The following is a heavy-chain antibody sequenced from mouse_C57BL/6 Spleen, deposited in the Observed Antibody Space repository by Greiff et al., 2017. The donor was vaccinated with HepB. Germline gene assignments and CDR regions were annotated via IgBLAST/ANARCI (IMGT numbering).Heavy chain of an antibody. Sequence: QVQLQQPGAELVMPGASVKLSCQASGYTFTSYWMPWVKQRPGQGLEWIGEIYPSDSYTNYNQKFKGKSTLTVDKSSSTAYMQLNSLTSEDSAVYYCARKRTTGGYFDYWGQGTTLTVSS. V-gene: IGHV1-69*01. CDR2: IYPSDSYT. CDR3: ARKRTTGGYFDY. CDR1: GYTFTSYW. D-gene: IGHD1-1*01. J-gene: IGHJ2*01.